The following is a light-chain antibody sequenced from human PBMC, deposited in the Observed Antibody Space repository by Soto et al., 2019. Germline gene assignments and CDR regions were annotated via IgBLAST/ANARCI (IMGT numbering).Light chain of an antibody. CDR1: NIDSRT. V-gene: IGLV3-21*02. Sequence: SYELTQPPSVSVAPGQTATISCGENNIDSRTVHWYQQKPGQAPLLVVYDNSFRPSGIPNRFSGSNSGNTATLTISRVEAGDEADYYCQVWDNVDDHIYVFGTGTKVPS. J-gene: IGLJ1*01. CDR2: DNS. CDR3: QVWDNVDDHIYV.